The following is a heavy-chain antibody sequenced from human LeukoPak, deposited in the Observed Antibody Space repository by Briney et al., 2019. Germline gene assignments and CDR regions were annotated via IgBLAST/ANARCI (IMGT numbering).Heavy chain of an antibody. CDR3: ARDPKDIVVVPAAHYFDY. V-gene: IGHV1-46*01. J-gene: IGHJ4*02. D-gene: IGHD2-2*01. CDR2: INPSGGSI. Sequence: ASVKVSFKASGYTFTSYYMHWVRQAPGQGLEWMGIINPSGGSISYAQKFQGRVTMTRDTSTSTVYMELSSLRSEDTAVYYCARDPKDIVVVPAAHYFDYWGQGTLVTVSS. CDR1: GYTFTSYY.